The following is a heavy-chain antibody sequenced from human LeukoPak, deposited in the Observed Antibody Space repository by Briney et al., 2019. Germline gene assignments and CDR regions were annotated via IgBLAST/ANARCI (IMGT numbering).Heavy chain of an antibody. D-gene: IGHD4/OR15-4a*01. CDR3: ARDPPAVRTNTYA. V-gene: IGHV3-66*01. Sequence: GGSLRLSCAASGFTVSNNYMNWVRQAPGKGLEWVSLIYSGGDTHYADSVKGRFTISRDSSKNTLYLQMDSLRAEDTAVYYCARDPPAVRTNTYAWGQGTLVTVSS. J-gene: IGHJ5*02. CDR1: GFTVSNNY. CDR2: IYSGGDT.